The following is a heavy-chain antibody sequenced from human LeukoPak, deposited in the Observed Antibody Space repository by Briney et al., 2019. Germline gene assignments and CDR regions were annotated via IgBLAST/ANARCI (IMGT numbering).Heavy chain of an antibody. CDR2: IRYDGSNK. D-gene: IGHD4-11*01. CDR3: AKDSIRTTVTTPLDY. J-gene: IGHJ4*02. CDR1: GFTFSSYG. Sequence: GESLRLSCAAAGFTFSSYGMHWVRQAPGKGLEWVAFIRYDGSNKYYADSVKGRFTIYRDNSKNTLYLQMNRLRAEDTAVYYCAKDSIRTTVTTPLDYWGQGTLVTVSS. V-gene: IGHV3-30*02.